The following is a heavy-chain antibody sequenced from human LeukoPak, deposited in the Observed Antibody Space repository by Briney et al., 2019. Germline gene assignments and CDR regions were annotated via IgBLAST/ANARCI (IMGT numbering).Heavy chain of an antibody. V-gene: IGHV4-31*03. J-gene: IGHJ4*02. D-gene: IGHD3-9*01. CDR1: GGSISSGGYY. CDR2: IYYSGST. CDR3: ARLNFDWFWDY. Sequence: SQTLSLTCTVSGGSISSGGYYWTWIRQHPGKGLEWIGYIYYSGSTYYNPSLKSRVTISVDTSKNQFSLRLSSVTAADTAVYYCARLNFDWFWDYWGQGTLVTVSS.